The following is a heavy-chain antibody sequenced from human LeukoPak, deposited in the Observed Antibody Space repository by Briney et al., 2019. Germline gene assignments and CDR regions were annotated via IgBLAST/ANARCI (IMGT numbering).Heavy chain of an antibody. CDR3: ARAPTQYYYDSSGYYHFDY. CDR2: TYYRSKWYN. V-gene: IGHV6-1*01. Sequence: SQTLSLTCAISGDSVSSNSAAWNWIRQSPSRGLGWLGRTYYRSKWYNDYAVSVKSRITINPDTSKNQFSLQLNSVTPEDTAVYYCARAPTQYYYDSSGYYHFDYWGQGTLVIVSS. D-gene: IGHD3-22*01. J-gene: IGHJ4*02. CDR1: GDSVSSNSAA.